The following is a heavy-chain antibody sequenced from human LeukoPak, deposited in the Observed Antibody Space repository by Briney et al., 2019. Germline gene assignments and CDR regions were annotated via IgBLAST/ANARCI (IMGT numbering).Heavy chain of an antibody. V-gene: IGHV3-53*01. J-gene: IGHJ6*03. CDR2: IYSGGST. Sequence: GGSLRLSCAASGFTVSSNYMSWVRQAPGKGLEWVSVIYSGGSTYYADSMKGRFTISRDNSKNTLYLQMNSLRAEDTAVYYCARGRDDYSNYSPAYYYYMDVWGKGTTVTVSS. D-gene: IGHD4-11*01. CDR3: ARGRDDYSNYSPAYYYYMDV. CDR1: GFTVSSNY.